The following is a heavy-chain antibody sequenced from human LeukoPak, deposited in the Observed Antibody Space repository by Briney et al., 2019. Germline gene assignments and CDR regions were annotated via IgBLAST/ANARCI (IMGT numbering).Heavy chain of an antibody. Sequence: PGGSLRLSCAASGFTFSSYSMNWVRQAPGKGLEWVSSISSSSSYIYYADSVKGRFTISRDNAKNSLYLQMNSLRAEDTAVYYCARGASVDTSYDYWGQGTLVTVSS. CDR1: GFTFSSYS. J-gene: IGHJ4*02. CDR3: ARGASVDTSYDY. CDR2: ISSSSSYI. D-gene: IGHD5-18*01. V-gene: IGHV3-21*01.